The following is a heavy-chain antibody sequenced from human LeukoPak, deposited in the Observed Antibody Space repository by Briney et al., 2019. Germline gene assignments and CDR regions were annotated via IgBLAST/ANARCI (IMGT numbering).Heavy chain of an antibody. CDR3: ARDPGHRYAFDI. CDR1: GFTFSSYS. CDR2: ISSSSSYI. J-gene: IGHJ3*02. V-gene: IGHV3-21*01. Sequence: PGGSLRLSCAASGFTFSSYSMNWVRQAPGKGLEWVSSISSSSSYIYYADSVKGRFTISRDNAKNSLYLQMNSLRAEDTAVYYCARDPGHRYAFDIWGQGTMATVSS.